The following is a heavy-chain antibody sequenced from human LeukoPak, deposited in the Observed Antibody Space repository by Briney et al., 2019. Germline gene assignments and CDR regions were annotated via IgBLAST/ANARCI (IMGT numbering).Heavy chain of an antibody. V-gene: IGHV4-39*02. CDR2: VHYGRSP. D-gene: IGHD6-25*01. Sequence: SETLSLTCTVSGDSISRSTYYWAWIRQPPGKGLEWIGSVHYGRSPYFNPSLESRATISVDTSKNHFSLKMSSVTAADTAVYYCARSSGTGTFSYWGQGTLVTVSS. CDR3: ARSSGTGTFSY. J-gene: IGHJ4*02. CDR1: GDSISRSTYY.